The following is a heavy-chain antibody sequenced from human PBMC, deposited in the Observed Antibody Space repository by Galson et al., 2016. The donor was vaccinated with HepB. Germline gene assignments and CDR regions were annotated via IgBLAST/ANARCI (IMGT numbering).Heavy chain of an antibody. V-gene: IGHV3-21*06. J-gene: IGHJ6*02. CDR3: ARGGFRPYDLLLYNYYYDLDV. CDR1: GFTFSSYC. CDR2: ISAGSSYT. Sequence: SLRLSCAASGFTFSSYCMVWVRQAPGKGLEWISSISAGSSYTYYADALRGRFTISRDNAKNSMYLQMDSLRAEDTAIYYCARGGFRPYDLLLYNYYYDLDVWGQGTTVTVSS. D-gene: IGHD3-9*01.